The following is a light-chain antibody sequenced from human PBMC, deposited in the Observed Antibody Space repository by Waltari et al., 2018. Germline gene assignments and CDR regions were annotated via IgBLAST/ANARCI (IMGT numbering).Light chain of an antibody. J-gene: IGLJ1*01. CDR2: EGN. V-gene: IGLV2-23*03. CDR3: CSYAGSSTFPYV. CDR1: SSAVGRYNL. Sequence: QSALTQPASVSGSPGHSITISCPGTSSAVGRYNLVSWFQQHPGKAPKPMIYEGNKRPSGVSNRFSGSKSGNTASLTISGLQAEDEADYYCCSYAGSSTFPYVFGTGTKVTVL.